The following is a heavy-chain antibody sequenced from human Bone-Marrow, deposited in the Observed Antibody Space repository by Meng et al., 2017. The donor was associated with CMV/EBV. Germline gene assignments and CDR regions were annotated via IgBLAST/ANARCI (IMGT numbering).Heavy chain of an antibody. Sequence: GSLRLSCAVYGGSFSGYYWSWIRQPPGKGLEWIGEINHSGSTNYNPSLKSRLTISVDTSKNQFSLKLSSVTAADTAVYFCARGRFRRTYWGQGTLVTVSS. CDR3: ARGRFRRTY. V-gene: IGHV4-34*01. CDR2: INHSGST. J-gene: IGHJ4*02. CDR1: GGSFSGYY. D-gene: IGHD3-3*01.